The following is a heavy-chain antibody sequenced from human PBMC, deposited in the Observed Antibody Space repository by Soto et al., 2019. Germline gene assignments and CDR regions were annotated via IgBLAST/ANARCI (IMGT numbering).Heavy chain of an antibody. CDR2: VFYGGT. J-gene: IGHJ4*02. CDR3: ASYRGDLYFES. Sequence: PSDTLSLTCSVSGLSMSRNYWSWIRQSPDKGLEWLGYVFYGGTDYNPSLGGRVSMSVETSKRQFSLKLTSVTVADTAVYYCASYRGDLYFESWGPGILVTISS. CDR1: GLSMSRNY. V-gene: IGHV4-59*01. D-gene: IGHD3-16*01.